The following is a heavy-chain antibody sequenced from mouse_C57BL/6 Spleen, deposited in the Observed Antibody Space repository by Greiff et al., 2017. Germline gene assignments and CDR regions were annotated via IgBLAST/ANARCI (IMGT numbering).Heavy chain of an antibody. CDR3: AREGGIGDGYPYAMGY. V-gene: IGHV1-64*01. D-gene: IGHD2-3*01. J-gene: IGHJ4*01. CDR1: GYTFTSYW. CDR2: IHPNSGST. Sequence: QVQLQQPGAELVKPGASVKLSCKASGYTFTSYWMHWVKQRPGQGLEWIGMIHPNSGSTNYNEKFKSKATLTVDKSSSTAYMQLSSLTSEDSAVYYCAREGGIGDGYPYAMGYWGQGTSVTVSS.